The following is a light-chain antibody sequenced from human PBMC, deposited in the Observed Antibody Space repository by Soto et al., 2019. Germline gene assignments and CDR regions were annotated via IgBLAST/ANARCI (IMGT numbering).Light chain of an antibody. V-gene: IGKV3-15*01. J-gene: IGKJ1*01. Sequence: EIVMTQSPATLSVSPGERATLSCRASQSVSSNLAWYQQKPGQAPRLLIYGASTRATGITARFSGSGSGTAFTLTISRLKSEEFAVYSCDQYNNMRRKFGQGNKVEIK. CDR1: QSVSSN. CDR3: DQYNNMRRK. CDR2: GAS.